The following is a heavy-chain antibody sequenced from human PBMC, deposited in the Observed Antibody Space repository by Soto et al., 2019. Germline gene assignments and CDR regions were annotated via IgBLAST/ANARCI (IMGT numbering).Heavy chain of an antibody. CDR2: SYYSGST. Sequence: SETLSLTCTVSGDSISSSSYYWGWIRQPPGKGLEWIGSSYYSGSTYYNPSLKSRVTISVDTSKNQLSLKLNSVTAADTAVYYCATVLTVVEVPAAILTGLDVWGQGTTVTVSS. D-gene: IGHD2-2*02. CDR1: GDSISSSSYY. V-gene: IGHV4-39*01. J-gene: IGHJ6*02. CDR3: ATVLTVVEVPAAILTGLDV.